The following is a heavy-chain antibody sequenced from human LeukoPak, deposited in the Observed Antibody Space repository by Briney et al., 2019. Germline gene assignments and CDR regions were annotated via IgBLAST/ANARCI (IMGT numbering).Heavy chain of an antibody. J-gene: IGHJ4*02. CDR3: AKEVAAAGLDY. D-gene: IGHD6-13*01. Sequence: GGSLRLSCAASGFTFSSYAMGWVRQAPGEGLEWVSSISGSGGSTYYADSMKGRFTISRDNSKNTLSLQINSLRAEDTAVYYCAKEVAAAGLDYWGQGTLVTVSS. CDR1: GFTFSSYA. V-gene: IGHV3-23*01. CDR2: ISGSGGST.